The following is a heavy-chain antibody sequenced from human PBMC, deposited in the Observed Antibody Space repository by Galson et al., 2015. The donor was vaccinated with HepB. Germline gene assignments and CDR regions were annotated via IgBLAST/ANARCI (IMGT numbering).Heavy chain of an antibody. Sequence: QSGAEVKKPGESLKISCKASGYNFATYWIGWVRQMPGKGLEWMGIIYPGDSDTTYSPSFQGQVTISVDKSISTAYLQWSSLGASDAAMYYCARHVFYYYGMDVWGQGTTVTVSS. J-gene: IGHJ6*02. CDR3: ARHVFYYYGMDV. CDR2: IYPGDSDT. V-gene: IGHV5-51*01. CDR1: GYNFATYW.